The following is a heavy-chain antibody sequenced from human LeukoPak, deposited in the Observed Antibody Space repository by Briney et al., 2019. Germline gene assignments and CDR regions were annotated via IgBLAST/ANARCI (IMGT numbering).Heavy chain of an antibody. V-gene: IGHV4-39*01. D-gene: IGHD6-13*01. Sequence: PSETLSLTCTVSGGSISSSSYYWGWMRQPPGKGLELIGSIYYSGSTYCNPSLKSRVSISVDTSKNQFSLKLISVTAADTAVYYCARLGGSSWEHYWGQETLVTVSS. J-gene: IGHJ4*02. CDR3: ARLGGSSWEHY. CDR1: GGSISSSSYY. CDR2: IYYSGST.